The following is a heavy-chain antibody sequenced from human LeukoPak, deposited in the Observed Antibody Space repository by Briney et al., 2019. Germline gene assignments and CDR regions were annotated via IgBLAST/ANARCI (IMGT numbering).Heavy chain of an antibody. J-gene: IGHJ4*02. D-gene: IGHD6-13*01. CDR2: MYHSGDT. V-gene: IGHV4-38-2*02. Sequence: SETLSLTCTVSGYSVSSGYYWGWIRQPPGKGLEWIGSMYHSGDTYYNPSLKSRVTISVDTSKNQLSLKLSSVTAADTAVYYCASNGNLIVTGSSWYYFDYWGQGTLVTVSS. CDR3: ASNGNLIVTGSSWYYFDY. CDR1: GYSVSSGYY.